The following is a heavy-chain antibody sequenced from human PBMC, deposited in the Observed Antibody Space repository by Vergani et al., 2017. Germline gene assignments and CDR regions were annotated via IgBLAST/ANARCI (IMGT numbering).Heavy chain of an antibody. CDR3: ARGSGSSSPDYFDY. CDR1: GYSFTTYW. J-gene: IGHJ4*02. Sequence: EVQLVQSGAEVKKPGESLKISCKGSGYSFTTYWIGWVRQMPGKGLEWMGIIYPGDSDIRYSPSFQGQGTLSADRSISTAYLQWSSLKASDTAMYFCARGSGSSSPDYFDYWGQGTLVTVSS. CDR2: IYPGDSDI. D-gene: IGHD1-26*01. V-gene: IGHV5-51*01.